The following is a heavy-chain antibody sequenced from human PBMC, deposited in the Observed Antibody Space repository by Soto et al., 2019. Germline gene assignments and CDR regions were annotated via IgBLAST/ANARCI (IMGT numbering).Heavy chain of an antibody. Sequence: SQTLSLTCAISGDSVSSNSAAWNWIRQSPSRGLEWLGRTYYRSKWYNDYAVSVKSRITINPDTSKNQFSLQLNSVTPEDTAVYYCARDRQGPRAVAGQPYNWFDPWGQGTLVTVSS. CDR2: TYYRSKWYN. CDR1: GDSVSSNSAA. V-gene: IGHV6-1*01. J-gene: IGHJ5*02. D-gene: IGHD6-19*01. CDR3: ARDRQGPRAVAGQPYNWFDP.